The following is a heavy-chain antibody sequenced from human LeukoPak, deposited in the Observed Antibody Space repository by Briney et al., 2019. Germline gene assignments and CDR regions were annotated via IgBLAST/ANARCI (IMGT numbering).Heavy chain of an antibody. J-gene: IGHJ4*02. CDR1: GGSISSSNYY. CDR3: ASLRTGDFDY. CDR2: IYYSGST. D-gene: IGHD3-10*01. Sequence: PSETLSLTCTVSGGSISSSNYYWGWIRQPPGKGLEWIGNIYYSGSTYYNPSFKSRLTISVDTSKNQFSLKLSSVTAADTAVYYCASLRTGDFDYWGQGALVTVSS. V-gene: IGHV4-39*01.